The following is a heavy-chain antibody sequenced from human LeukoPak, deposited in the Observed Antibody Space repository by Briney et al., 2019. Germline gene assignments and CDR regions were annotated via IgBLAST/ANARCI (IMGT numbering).Heavy chain of an antibody. Sequence: SETLSLTCTVSGGYISSSSSYWGWIRQPPGKGLEWIANIYYSGTTSYNPSLKRRVTISVDMSKNQFSLRLSSVTAADTAVYYCARLHCSSPSCHRKWFDPWGQGTLVTVSS. D-gene: IGHD2-2*01. J-gene: IGHJ5*02. CDR2: IYYSGTT. V-gene: IGHV4-39*01. CDR3: ARLHCSSPSCHRKWFDP. CDR1: GGYISSSSSY.